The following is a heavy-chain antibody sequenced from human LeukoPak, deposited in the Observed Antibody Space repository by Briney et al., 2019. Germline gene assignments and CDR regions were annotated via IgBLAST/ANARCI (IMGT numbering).Heavy chain of an antibody. J-gene: IGHJ4*02. D-gene: IGHD2/OR15-2a*01. CDR3: AREGPRGNSQFDY. V-gene: IGHV3-33*01. CDR2: IWYDGSNK. CDR1: GFTFSNYG. Sequence: GGSLRLSCAASGFTFSNYGMHWVRQAPGKGLERVALIWYDGSNKYYTDSVKGRLTISRDNSKDTLFLQMNSLRAEDTAVYYCAREGPRGNSQFDYWGQGTLVTVST.